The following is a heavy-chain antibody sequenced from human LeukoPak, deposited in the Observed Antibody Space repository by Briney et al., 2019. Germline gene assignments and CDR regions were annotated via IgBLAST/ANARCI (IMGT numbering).Heavy chain of an antibody. D-gene: IGHD3-22*01. V-gene: IGHV1-2*02. J-gene: IGHJ4*02. CDR2: INPNSGGT. CDR3: ARDSADYDSSGYYLGY. Sequence: ASVKVSRKASGYTYTGYYMHWVRQAPGQGLEWMGWINPNSGGTNYAQKFRGRVTMTRDTSISTAYMELSRLRSDDTAVYYCARDSADYDSSGYYLGYWGQGTLVTVSS. CDR1: GYTYTGYY.